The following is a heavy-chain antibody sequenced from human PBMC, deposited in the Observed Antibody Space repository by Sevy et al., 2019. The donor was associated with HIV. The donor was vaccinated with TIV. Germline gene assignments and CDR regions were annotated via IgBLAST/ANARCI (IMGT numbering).Heavy chain of an antibody. CDR2: FFHSDSP. Sequence: SDTLSLTCSVSGNSLSSDDYYWSWVRQPPGKGLEWIAYFFHSDSPKYRPSLKSRLTISIDTSKNLFSLKVTSVTAADSAVYYCARSQNVDSAPSDYWGQGTPVTVSS. D-gene: IGHD5-18*01. J-gene: IGHJ4*02. CDR3: ARSQNVDSAPSDY. CDR1: GNSLSSDDYY. V-gene: IGHV4-30-4*02.